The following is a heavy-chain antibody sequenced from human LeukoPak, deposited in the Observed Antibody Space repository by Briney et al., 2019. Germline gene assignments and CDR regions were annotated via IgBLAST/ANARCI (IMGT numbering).Heavy chain of an antibody. CDR2: FYYTGST. Sequence: PSETLSLTCIVSGGSISSSGYYWDWIRQPTGKGLEWIGNFYYTGSTYYNPSLKSRITISVDTSKNQFSLKLRSVTAADTAVYYCARHSRSGYGDYESAFDIWGQGTMVTVSS. CDR1: GGSISSSGYY. J-gene: IGHJ3*02. CDR3: ARHSRSGYGDYESAFDI. V-gene: IGHV4-39*01. D-gene: IGHD5-12*01.